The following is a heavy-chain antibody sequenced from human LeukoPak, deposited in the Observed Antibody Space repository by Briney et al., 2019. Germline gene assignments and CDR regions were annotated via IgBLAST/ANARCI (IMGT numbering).Heavy chain of an antibody. D-gene: IGHD2-15*01. CDR2: INSGGTST. J-gene: IGHJ6*02. CDR1: GFTFSSNW. V-gene: IGHV3-74*01. Sequence: HPGGSLRLSCAASGFTFSSNWMHWVRQAPGKGLVWVSRINSGGTSTTYADSVRGRFTISRDNAKNTLYLQMNSLRAEDTAVYYCARRVEVVATDDNIGMDVWGQGTTVTVSS. CDR3: ARRVEVVATDDNIGMDV.